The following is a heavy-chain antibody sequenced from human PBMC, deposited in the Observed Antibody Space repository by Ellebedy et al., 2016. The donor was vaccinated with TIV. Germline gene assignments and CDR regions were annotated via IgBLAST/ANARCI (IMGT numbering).Heavy chain of an antibody. CDR3: ARHDWFDP. CDR1: GFIVSGDY. J-gene: IGHJ5*02. Sequence: GESLKISCAVSGFIVSGDYMSWVRQAPGKGLEWVSVIYSNGNTYYADSVKGRFTISRDNSKNTLYLQMNSLRAEDTAVYYSARHDWFDPWGLGTLVTVSP. V-gene: IGHV3-53*01. CDR2: IYSNGNT.